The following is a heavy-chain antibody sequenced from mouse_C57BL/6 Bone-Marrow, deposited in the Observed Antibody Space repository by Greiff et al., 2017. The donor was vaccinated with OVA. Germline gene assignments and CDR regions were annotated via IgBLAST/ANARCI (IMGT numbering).Heavy chain of an antibody. Sequence: QVQLQQPGAELVKPGASVTLSCKASGYTFTSYWMHWVKQRPGQGLEWIGMIHPNSGSTNYNEKFKSKATLTVDKSSSTAYMQLSSLTSEDSAVYYCARRYDYDEDWYFDVWGTGTTVTVSS. J-gene: IGHJ1*03. CDR3: ARRYDYDEDWYFDV. CDR1: GYTFTSYW. D-gene: IGHD2-4*01. V-gene: IGHV1-64*01. CDR2: IHPNSGST.